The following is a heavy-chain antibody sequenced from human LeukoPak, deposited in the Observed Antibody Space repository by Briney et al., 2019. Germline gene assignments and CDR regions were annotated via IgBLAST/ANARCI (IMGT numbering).Heavy chain of an antibody. CDR1: GGSINGHY. V-gene: IGHV4-4*07. D-gene: IGHD6-19*01. CDR3: AREYSSGWDYFDY. J-gene: IGHJ4*02. CDR2: IYTSGTT. Sequence: SETLSLTXTVSGGSINGHYCSWIRQPAGKGLEWIGHIYTSGTTNYNPSLKSRVTMSVDTSKNQFSLKLSSVTAADTAVYYCAREYSSGWDYFDYWGQGTLVTVSS.